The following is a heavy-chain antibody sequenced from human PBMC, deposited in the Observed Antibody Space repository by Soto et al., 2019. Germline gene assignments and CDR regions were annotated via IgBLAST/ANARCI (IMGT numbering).Heavy chain of an antibody. CDR3: ARAHYYDSSGYYPGAAFDI. D-gene: IGHD3-22*01. CDR1: GGSVSSGSYY. J-gene: IGHJ3*02. Sequence: SETLSLTCTVSGGSVSSGSYYWSWIRQPPGKGLEWIGYIYYSGSTNYNPSLKSRVTISVDTSKNQFSLKLSSVTAADTAVYYCARAHYYDSSGYYPGAAFDIWAQGTMVTVSS. V-gene: IGHV4-61*01. CDR2: IYYSGST.